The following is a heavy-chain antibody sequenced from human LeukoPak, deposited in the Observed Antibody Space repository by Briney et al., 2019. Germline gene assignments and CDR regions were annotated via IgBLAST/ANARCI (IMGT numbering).Heavy chain of an antibody. J-gene: IGHJ5*02. D-gene: IGHD2-2*01. Sequence: ASVKVSCKASGYTFTGYYMHWVRQAPGQGLGWMGWINPNIGGTNYARNFQGRVTMTRDTSISTAYMELSRLRSDDTAVYYCARDDCSSTSCYPTSWFDPWGQGTLVTVSS. CDR1: GYTFTGYY. V-gene: IGHV1-2*02. CDR2: INPNIGGT. CDR3: ARDDCSSTSCYPTSWFDP.